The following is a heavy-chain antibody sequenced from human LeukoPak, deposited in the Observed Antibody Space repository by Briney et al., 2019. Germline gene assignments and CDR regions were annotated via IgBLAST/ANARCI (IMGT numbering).Heavy chain of an antibody. CDR2: ICWNSGSI. J-gene: IGHJ4*02. V-gene: IGHV3-9*01. D-gene: IGHD2-2*02. CDR1: GFTFDDYA. Sequence: GGSLRLSCAASGFTFDDYAMHWVRQAPGKGLEWVTGICWNSGSIGYADSVKGRFTISRDNAKNSLYLQMNSLRAEDTALYYCAKDMQDIVVVPAAIGFDYWGQGTLATVSS. CDR3: AKDMQDIVVVPAAIGFDY.